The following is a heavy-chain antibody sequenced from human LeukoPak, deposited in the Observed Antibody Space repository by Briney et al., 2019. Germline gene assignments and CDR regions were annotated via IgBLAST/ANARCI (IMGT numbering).Heavy chain of an antibody. J-gene: IGHJ4*02. Sequence: WASVKVSCKASGYTFTSYGISWVRQAPGQGLEWMGWISAYNGNTNYAQKLQGRVTMTTDTSTSTAYMELRSLRSDDTAVYYCARNYYGSGSYYNVIGYWGQGTLVTVSS. CDR3: ARNYYGSGSYYNVIGY. CDR1: GYTFTSYG. D-gene: IGHD3-10*01. CDR2: ISAYNGNT. V-gene: IGHV1-18*01.